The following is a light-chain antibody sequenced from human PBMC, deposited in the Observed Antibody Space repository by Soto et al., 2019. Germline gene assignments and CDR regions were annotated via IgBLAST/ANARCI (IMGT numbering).Light chain of an antibody. CDR3: SSHGGINNVV. CDR2: EVT. V-gene: IGLV2-8*01. Sequence: QSALTQPPSASGSPGQSVTISCTGTSSDVGGYNYVSWYQQHPGKAPKLMIYEVTKRPSGVPDRFSGSKSGNTASLTVSGLLAEDEADYYCSSHGGINNVVFGGGTKLTVL. CDR1: SSDVGGYNY. J-gene: IGLJ3*02.